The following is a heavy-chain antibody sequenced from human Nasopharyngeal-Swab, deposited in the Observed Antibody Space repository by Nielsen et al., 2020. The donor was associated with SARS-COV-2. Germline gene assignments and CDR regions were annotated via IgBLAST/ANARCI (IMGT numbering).Heavy chain of an antibody. V-gene: IGHV3-20*01. J-gene: IGHJ6*02. CDR1: GFTFDDYG. CDR3: ARDRTARPVGHYHYAMDV. CDR2: INWNGGST. D-gene: IGHD2-21*02. Sequence: GESLKISCAASGFTFDDYGMSWVRQVPGKGLEWVPGINWNGGSTGYADSVKGRFTISRDNAKNSLYLQMNSLRAEDTALYHCARDRTARPVGHYHYAMDVWGQGTTVTVSS.